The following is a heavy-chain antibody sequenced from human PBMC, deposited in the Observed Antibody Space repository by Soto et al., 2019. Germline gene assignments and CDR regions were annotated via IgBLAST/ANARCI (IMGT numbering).Heavy chain of an antibody. J-gene: IGHJ3*02. CDR1: GGSFSTYY. V-gene: IGHV4-34*01. CDR2: INHSGSN. CDR3: ARGGSNDWQVAFDI. Sequence: QLQQWGAGLLKPSETLSLTCVVSGGSFSTYYYNWIRQSPGKGLEWIGEINHSGSNSYSPSLKSRVTMSLDTSKTQFSLKLTSVTAADTAVYYCARGGSNDWQVAFDIWGQGTMVTVSS. D-gene: IGHD3-9*01.